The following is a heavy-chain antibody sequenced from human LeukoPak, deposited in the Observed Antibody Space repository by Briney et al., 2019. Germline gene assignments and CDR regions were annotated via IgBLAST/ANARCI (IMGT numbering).Heavy chain of an antibody. V-gene: IGHV3-23*01. CDR2: ISGGGDTT. J-gene: IGHJ4*02. CDR3: AKGTHVVVVTATLSFDY. D-gene: IGHD2-21*02. CDR1: GFTFSDYA. Sequence: HPGGSLRLSCAASGFTFSDYAMAWVRQAPGKGLEWASAISGGGDTTYYPDSVKGRFTISRDNFKNMLYLHMNSLRAEDTALYYCAKGTHVVVVTATLSFDYWGQGNLVTVSS.